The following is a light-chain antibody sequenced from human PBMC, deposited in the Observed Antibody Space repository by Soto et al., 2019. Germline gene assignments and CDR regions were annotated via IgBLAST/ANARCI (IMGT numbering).Light chain of an antibody. J-gene: IGKJ4*01. V-gene: IGKV3-11*01. CDR1: QSVSSY. CDR2: AAS. CDR3: QQRSNWLT. Sequence: EIVLTQSPATLSLSPGERATLSCRASQSVSSYLAWYQQKPGQAPRLLIYAASNRATGIPARFSGSGSGTDFTLTISGLEPEDFAVYYCQQRSNWLTFGGGTKVDIK.